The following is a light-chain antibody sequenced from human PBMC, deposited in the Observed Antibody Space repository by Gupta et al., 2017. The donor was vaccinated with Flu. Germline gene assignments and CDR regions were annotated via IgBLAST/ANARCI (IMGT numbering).Light chain of an antibody. CDR3: YSAADDNRV. CDR2: KDT. Sequence: SSGLTQPSSVSVSPGQPARITCSGDMLAKNYVRWLQQKRCQAPVMVIYKDTERPPLVPQRFSGSSSGTTVTLTITGTQVEDDADYYCYSAADDNRVFGGGTKLTVL. V-gene: IGLV3-27*01. CDR1: MLAKNY. J-gene: IGLJ3*02.